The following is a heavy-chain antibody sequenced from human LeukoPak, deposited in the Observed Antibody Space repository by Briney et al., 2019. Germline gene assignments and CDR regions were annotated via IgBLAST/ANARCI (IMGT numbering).Heavy chain of an antibody. CDR2: IIPIFGTA. V-gene: IGHV1-69*01. D-gene: IGHD6-19*01. J-gene: IGHJ4*02. Sequence: ASVKVSFQASGCTFSSYAISWVRQAPGQGLEWMGGIIPIFGTANYAQKFQGRVTITADESTSTAYMELSSLRSEDTAMYYCARDSSQWLVPDYWGQGTLVTVSS. CDR1: GCTFSSYA. CDR3: ARDSSQWLVPDY.